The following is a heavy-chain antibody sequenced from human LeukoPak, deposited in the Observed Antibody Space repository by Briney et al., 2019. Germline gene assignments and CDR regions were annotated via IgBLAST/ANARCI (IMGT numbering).Heavy chain of an antibody. J-gene: IGHJ4*02. Sequence: SETLSLTCTVSGGSVSSGRYYWSWIRQPPGKGLEWIGYIYYSGSTNYNPSLKSRVTISVDTSKNQFSLKLSSVTAADTAVYYCARVLNRGYYFDYWGQRTLVTVSS. CDR1: GGSVSSGRYY. V-gene: IGHV4-61*01. CDR2: IYYSGST. CDR3: ARVLNRGYYFDY. D-gene: IGHD1-14*01.